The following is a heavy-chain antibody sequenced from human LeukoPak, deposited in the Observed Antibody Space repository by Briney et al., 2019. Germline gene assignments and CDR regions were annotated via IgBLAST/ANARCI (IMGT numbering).Heavy chain of an antibody. CDR3: ARQGIYQPLDY. V-gene: IGHV4-39*01. J-gene: IGHJ4*02. D-gene: IGHD2-2*01. CDR2: IYYSGST. CDR1: GGSISSSSYY. Sequence: SETLSLTCTVSGGSISSSSYYWGWIRQPPGKGLEWIGSIYYSGSTYYNPSLKSRVTISVDTSKNQFSLKLSSVTAADTAVYYCARQGIYQPLDYWGQGTLVTVSS.